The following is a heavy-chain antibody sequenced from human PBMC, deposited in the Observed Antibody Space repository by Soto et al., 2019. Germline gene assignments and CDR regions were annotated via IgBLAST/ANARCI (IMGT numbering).Heavy chain of an antibody. V-gene: IGHV3-30*04. Sequence: SCKASGYTFTGYYMHWVRQAPGKGLEWVGVIKPNGSDTYYADSVKGRFTISRDNSKNTLYLQMNSLRAEDTAVYYCASSGGSSNNHDAFDIWGQGTMVTVSS. CDR1: GYTFTGYY. CDR3: ASSGGSSNNHDAFDI. J-gene: IGHJ3*02. CDR2: IKPNGSDT. D-gene: IGHD2-15*01.